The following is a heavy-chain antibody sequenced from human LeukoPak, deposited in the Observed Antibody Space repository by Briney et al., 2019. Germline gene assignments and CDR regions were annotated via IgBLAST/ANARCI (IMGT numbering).Heavy chain of an antibody. Sequence: SETLSLTCTVSGGSISSYYWSWIRQPAGKGLEWIGRIYTSGSTNYNPSLKSRVTMSVDTSKNQFSLKLSSVTAADTAVYYCARGVVGYSGYDYYYYYYMDVWGKGTTVTISS. V-gene: IGHV4-4*07. J-gene: IGHJ6*03. CDR1: GGSISSYY. CDR2: IYTSGST. CDR3: ARGVVGYSGYDYYYYYYMDV. D-gene: IGHD5-12*01.